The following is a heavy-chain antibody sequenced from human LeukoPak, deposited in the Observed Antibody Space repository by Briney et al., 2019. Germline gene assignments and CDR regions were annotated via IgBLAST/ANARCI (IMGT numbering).Heavy chain of an antibody. Sequence: GGSLRLSCAASGFTFSSYWMNWACQAPGKGLEWVASINHNGNVNYYVDSVKGRFTISRDLSKITVYLQMNSLRAEDTAVYYCAQDRGARYPFGMDVWGQGTTVTVSS. D-gene: IGHD2-2*01. CDR3: AQDRGARYPFGMDV. CDR2: INHNGNVN. CDR1: GFTFSSYW. J-gene: IGHJ6*02. V-gene: IGHV3-7*03.